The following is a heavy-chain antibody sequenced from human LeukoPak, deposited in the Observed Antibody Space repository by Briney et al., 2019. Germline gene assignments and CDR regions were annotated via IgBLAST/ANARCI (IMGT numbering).Heavy chain of an antibody. Sequence: SQTLCLTCTVSGGSISSVSYYWSWIRQPAGKVLEWIGRIYSSGSTNYNPSLKSRVTISVDTSKNQFSLNLTSVTAADTAVYYCASPARGGYFDLWGRGTLVTVSS. D-gene: IGHD3-10*01. V-gene: IGHV4-61*02. CDR2: IYSSGST. CDR1: GGSISSVSYY. J-gene: IGHJ2*01. CDR3: ASPARGGYFDL.